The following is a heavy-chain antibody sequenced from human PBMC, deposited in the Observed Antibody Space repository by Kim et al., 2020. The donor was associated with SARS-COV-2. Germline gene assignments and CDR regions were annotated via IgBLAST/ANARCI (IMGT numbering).Heavy chain of an antibody. CDR3: ARVIDESGYYFDQ. CDR2: VYHTGST. V-gene: IGHV4-59*01. J-gene: IGHJ4*02. CDR1: GGSIGTYY. D-gene: IGHD3-3*01. Sequence: SETLSLTCTISGGSIGTYYWTWIRQSPGKGLEWLGYVYHTGSTNYNPSLNNRVTMSVDASNNQFSLRLNSVTAADTAVYYCARVIDESGYYFDQWGQGSPVTVSS.